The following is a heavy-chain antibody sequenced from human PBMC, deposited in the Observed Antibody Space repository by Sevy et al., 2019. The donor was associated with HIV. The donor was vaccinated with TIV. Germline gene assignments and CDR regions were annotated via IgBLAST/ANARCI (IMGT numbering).Heavy chain of an antibody. D-gene: IGHD6-13*01. CDR3: ARGAGIAAGGTGAFDI. CDR2: ISSSSSYI. J-gene: IGHJ3*02. Sequence: GGSLRLSCAASGFTFSSYSMNWVRQAPGKGLEWVSSISSSSSYIYYEDSVKGRFTISRDNAKNSLFLKMNSLRAEDTAVYYCARGAGIAAGGTGAFDIWGQGTMVTVSS. CDR1: GFTFSSYS. V-gene: IGHV3-21*01.